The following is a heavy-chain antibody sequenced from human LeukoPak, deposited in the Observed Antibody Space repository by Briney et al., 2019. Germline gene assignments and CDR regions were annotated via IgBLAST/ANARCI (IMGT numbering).Heavy chain of an antibody. CDR1: GFTFSSYW. CDR3: ATLEYDFDF. CDR2: IRKDGGEM. J-gene: IGHJ5*01. D-gene: IGHD2/OR15-2a*01. Sequence: GGSLRLSCAASGFTFSSYWMSWVRQAPGKGLEWVANIRKDGGEMNYADSVKGRFTISRDNANNSLYLEMKSLRDEDTAVYYCATLEYDFDFWGQGTLVTVSS. V-gene: IGHV3-7*01.